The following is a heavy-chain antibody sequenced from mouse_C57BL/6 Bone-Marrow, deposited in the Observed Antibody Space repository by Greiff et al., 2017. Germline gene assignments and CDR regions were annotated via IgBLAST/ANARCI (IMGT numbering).Heavy chain of an antibody. V-gene: IGHV1-72*01. Sequence: QVQLQQPGAELVKPGASVKLSCKASGYTFTSYWMHWVKQRPGRGLEWIGRIDPNSGGTKYNEKFKSKATLTVDKPSSTAYMQLSSLTSEDSAVYYCARGGKNSNYVIYYAMDYWGQGTSVTVSS. D-gene: IGHD2-5*01. CDR1: GYTFTSYW. CDR3: ARGGKNSNYVIYYAMDY. J-gene: IGHJ4*01. CDR2: IDPNSGGT.